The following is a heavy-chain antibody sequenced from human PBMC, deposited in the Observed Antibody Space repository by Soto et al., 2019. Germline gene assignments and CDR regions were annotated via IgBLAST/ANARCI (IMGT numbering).Heavy chain of an antibody. CDR1: GGSISSSSYY. Sequence: QLQLQESGPGLVKPSETLSLTCTVSGGSISSSSYYWGWIRQPPGKGLEWIGSIYYSGSTYYNPSLKSRVTISVDTSKNQFSLKLSSVTAADTAVYYCARGSARRWFDPWGQGTLVTVSS. CDR3: ARGSARRWFDP. CDR2: IYYSGST. V-gene: IGHV4-39*01. J-gene: IGHJ5*02.